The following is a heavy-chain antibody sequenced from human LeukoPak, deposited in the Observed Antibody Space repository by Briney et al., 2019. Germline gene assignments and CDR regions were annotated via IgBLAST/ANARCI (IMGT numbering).Heavy chain of an antibody. V-gene: IGHV3-23*01. CDR1: GFTLSSYA. J-gene: IGHJ5*02. Sequence: GGSLRLSCAASGFTLSSYAMSWVRQAPGKGLEWVSAISGSGGSTYYADSVKGRFTISRDNSKNTLCLQMNSLRAEDTAVYYCAKDRYYYGSGINWFDPWGQGTLVTVSS. D-gene: IGHD3-10*01. CDR3: AKDRYYYGSGINWFDP. CDR2: ISGSGGST.